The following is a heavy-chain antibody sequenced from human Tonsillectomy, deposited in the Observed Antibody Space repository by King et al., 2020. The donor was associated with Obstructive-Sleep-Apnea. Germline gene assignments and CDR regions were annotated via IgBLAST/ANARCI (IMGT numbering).Heavy chain of an antibody. CDR3: AKAFFVPLEGTTEYYFDY. J-gene: IGHJ4*02. D-gene: IGHD1-7*01. V-gene: IGHV3-9*01. CDR1: GFTFDDHA. Sequence: EVQLQESGGGLVQPGRSLRLSCAASGFTFDDHAMHWVRQSPWEGLELVSGISWNGGIIVYSDSVKGRFTISRDNAKNFVYLQMNRLRAKDAALYYCAKAFFVPLEGTTEYYFDYWGQGTLVTVSS. CDR2: ISWNGGII.